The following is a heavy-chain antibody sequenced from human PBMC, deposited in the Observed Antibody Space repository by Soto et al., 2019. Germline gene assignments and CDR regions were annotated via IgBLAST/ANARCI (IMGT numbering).Heavy chain of an antibody. CDR3: ARQVERGYSRPRWFDP. V-gene: IGHV4-39*01. D-gene: IGHD5-18*01. CDR1: VTSLNNNNYY. CDR2: IYYDRST. Sequence: QLQLQESGPGLVKPSETLSLTCTVSVTSLNNNNYYWGWIRQPPGKGLEWIGSIYYDRSTYFNSHLTSRLTKSGDTSKNQFSLTVGSLTVADTAIYYCARQVERGYSRPRWFDPWGQGTLATVSS. J-gene: IGHJ5*02.